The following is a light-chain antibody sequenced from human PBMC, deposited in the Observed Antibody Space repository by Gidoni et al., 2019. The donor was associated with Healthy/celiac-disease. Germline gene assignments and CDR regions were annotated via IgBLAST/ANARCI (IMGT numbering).Light chain of an antibody. V-gene: IGKV2-28*01. CDR1: QSLLHSNGYNY. CDR2: LGS. Sequence: DIVMTQSPLSLPVTPGEPASISCRSSQSLLHSNGYNYLDWYLQKPGQSPQLLIYLGSNRASGVPDRFSGSGSGTDFTLKISRVEAEDVRVYYCMQALQTPLTFGGXTKVEIK. J-gene: IGKJ4*01. CDR3: MQALQTPLT.